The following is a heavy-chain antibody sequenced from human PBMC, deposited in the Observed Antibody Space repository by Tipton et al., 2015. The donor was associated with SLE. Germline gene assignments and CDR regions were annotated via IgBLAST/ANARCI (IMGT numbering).Heavy chain of an antibody. Sequence: TLSLTCAVYGGSFSGYYWNWIRQVPGKGLEWIGEINHSGSTNYNPSLKSRVTISGDTSKNQFSLKLTSVTAADTAVYYCARLQYIFAGMDVWGKGTTVTVSS. D-gene: IGHD3-3*01. V-gene: IGHV4-34*01. CDR2: INHSGST. J-gene: IGHJ6*04. CDR1: GGSFSGYY. CDR3: ARLQYIFAGMDV.